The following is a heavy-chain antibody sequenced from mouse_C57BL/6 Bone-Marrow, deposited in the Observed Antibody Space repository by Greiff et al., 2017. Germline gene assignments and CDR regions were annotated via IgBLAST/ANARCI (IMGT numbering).Heavy chain of an antibody. Sequence: EVKLQQSGPELVKPGASVKISCKASGYTFTDYYMNWVKQSHGKSLEWIGDINPNNGGTSYNQKFKGKATLTVDKSSSTAYMELRSLTSEDSAVYYCARRLCDYWGQGTTLTVSS. CDR3: ARRLCDY. CDR1: GYTFTDYY. V-gene: IGHV1-26*01. D-gene: IGHD1-2*01. J-gene: IGHJ2*01. CDR2: INPNNGGT.